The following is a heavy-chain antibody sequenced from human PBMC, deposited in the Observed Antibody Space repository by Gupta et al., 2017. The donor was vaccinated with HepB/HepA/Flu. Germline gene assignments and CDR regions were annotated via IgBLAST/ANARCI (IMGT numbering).Heavy chain of an antibody. Sequence: EVQLVESGGGLVQPGGSLRLSCAASGFTVSSNYMSWVRQAPGKGLEGVSVIYSGGSTYYADSVKVRFTISRDNAKNTRYLRMNSLRAEDTAVYYCARDPQWPADYYYDGMDVWGQGTTVTVSS. D-gene: IGHD6-19*01. V-gene: IGHV3-66*01. J-gene: IGHJ6*02. CDR2: IYSGGST. CDR3: ARDPQWPADYYYDGMDV. CDR1: GFTVSSNY.